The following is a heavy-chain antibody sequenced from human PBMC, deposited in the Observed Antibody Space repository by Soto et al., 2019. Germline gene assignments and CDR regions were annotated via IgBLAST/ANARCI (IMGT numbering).Heavy chain of an antibody. D-gene: IGHD6-13*01. J-gene: IGHJ4*02. CDR3: AREEQHLEIHGNCFDY. CDR1: GFTFSSYA. V-gene: IGHV3-30-3*01. Sequence: QVQLVESGGGVVQPGRSLRLSCAASGFTFSSYAMHWVRQAPGKGLEWVAVISYDGSNKYYADSVKGRFTISRDNSKNTLYLQMNSLRAEDTAVYYCAREEQHLEIHGNCFDYWGQGTLVTVSS. CDR2: ISYDGSNK.